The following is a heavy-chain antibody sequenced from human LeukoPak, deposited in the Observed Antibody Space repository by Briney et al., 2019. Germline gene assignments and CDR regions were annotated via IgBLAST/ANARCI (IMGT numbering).Heavy chain of an antibody. CDR2: ISAYNGNT. J-gene: IGHJ4*02. CDR3: ARDRGITMIVVGLFDY. D-gene: IGHD3-22*01. Sequence: ASVKVSCKASGGTFSSYAISWVRQAPGQGLEWMGWISAYNGNTNYAQKLQGRVTMTTDTSTSTAYMELRSLRSDDTAVYYCARDRGITMIVVGLFDYWGQGTLVTVSS. CDR1: GGTFSSYA. V-gene: IGHV1-18*01.